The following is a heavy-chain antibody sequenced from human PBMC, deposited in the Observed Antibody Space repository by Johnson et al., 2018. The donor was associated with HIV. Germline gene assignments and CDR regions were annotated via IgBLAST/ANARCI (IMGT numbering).Heavy chain of an antibody. D-gene: IGHD2-21*01. Sequence: VQLVESGGVVVQPGGSLRLSCAASGFTFDDCAMHWVRQAPGKGLEWVSLISWDGGSTYYADSMKGRFTISRDNSKNSLYLQMNSLETEDTAVYYCTTVIGSAFDIWGQGTMVTFSS. V-gene: IGHV3-43D*03. J-gene: IGHJ3*02. CDR3: TTVIGSAFDI. CDR1: GFTFDDCA. CDR2: ISWDGGST.